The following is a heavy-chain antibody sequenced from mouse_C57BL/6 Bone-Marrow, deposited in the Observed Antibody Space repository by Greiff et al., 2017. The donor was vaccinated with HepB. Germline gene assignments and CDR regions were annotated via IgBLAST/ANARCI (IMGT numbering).Heavy chain of an antibody. Sequence: QVQLKESGAELAKPGASVKLSCKASGYTFTSYWMHWVKQRPGQGLEWIGYINPSSGYTKYNQKFKDKATLTADKSSSTAYMQLSSLTYEDSAVYYLSLLLPLLWDFCGRGTGTTVTVSS. J-gene: IGHJ1*03. CDR1: GYTFTSYW. CDR2: INPSSGYT. D-gene: IGHD2-12*01. CDR3: SLLLPLLWDFCG. V-gene: IGHV1-7*01.